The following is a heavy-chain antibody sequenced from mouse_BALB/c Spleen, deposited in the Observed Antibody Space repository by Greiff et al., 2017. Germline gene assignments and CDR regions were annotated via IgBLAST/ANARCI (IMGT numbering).Heavy chain of an antibody. Sequence: EVKVVESGAGLVQPGGSLRLSCATSGFTFTDYYMSWVRQPPGKALEWLGFIRNKANGYTTDYSASVKGRFTISRDNTQSILYLQLNTLRAEDSATYYCARDICSHYAMDYWGQGTSVTVSA. CDR1: GFTFTDYY. CDR3: ARDICSHYAMDY. CDR2: IRNKANGYTT. J-gene: IGHJ4*01. D-gene: IGHD6-1*01. V-gene: IGHV7-3*02.